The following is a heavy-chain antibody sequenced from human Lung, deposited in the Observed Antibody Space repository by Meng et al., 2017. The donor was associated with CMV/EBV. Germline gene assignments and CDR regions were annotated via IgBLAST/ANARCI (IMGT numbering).Heavy chain of an antibody. J-gene: IGHJ6*02. Sequence: ASVKVSXKASGHTFTGYYMHWVRQAPGQGLEWMGWINPNSGGTNYAQKFQGRVTMTRDTSISTAYMELSRLRSDDTAVYYCARACSSTSCYPYYYHYYGMDVWGQGTTVTVSS. V-gene: IGHV1-2*02. CDR2: INPNSGGT. CDR3: ARACSSTSCYPYYYHYYGMDV. CDR1: GHTFTGYY. D-gene: IGHD2-2*01.